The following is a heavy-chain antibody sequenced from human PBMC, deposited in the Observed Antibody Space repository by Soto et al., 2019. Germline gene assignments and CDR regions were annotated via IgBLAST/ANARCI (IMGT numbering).Heavy chain of an antibody. Sequence: ASVKVSCKASGYTFTSYDINWVRQATGQGLEWMGWMNPNSGNTGYAQKFQGRVTMTRNTSISTAYMELSSLRSEDTAVYYCASPFYDILTGYYSPNAFDIWGQGTMVTVSS. CDR1: GYTFTSYD. V-gene: IGHV1-8*01. CDR3: ASPFYDILTGYYSPNAFDI. J-gene: IGHJ3*02. D-gene: IGHD3-9*01. CDR2: MNPNSGNT.